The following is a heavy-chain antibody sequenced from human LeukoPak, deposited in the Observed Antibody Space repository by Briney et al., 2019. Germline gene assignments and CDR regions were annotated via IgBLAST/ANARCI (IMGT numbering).Heavy chain of an antibody. J-gene: IGHJ5*02. V-gene: IGHV1-2*02. D-gene: IGHD2/OR15-2a*01. Sequence: AASVKVSCTASGYSFSDFYIHWLRQAPGQGLEWLGWINPNSGGTNFAQYFQGRVTMTRDTSTSTVYMELSSLRSDDTAVYYCARPLGSLKEYWWFDPWGQGTLVTVSS. CDR3: ARPLGSLKEYWWFDP. CDR2: INPNSGGT. CDR1: GYSFSDFY.